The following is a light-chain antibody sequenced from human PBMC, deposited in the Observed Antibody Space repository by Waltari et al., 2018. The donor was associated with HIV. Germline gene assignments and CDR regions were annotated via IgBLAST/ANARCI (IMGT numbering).Light chain of an antibody. J-gene: IGLJ2*01. V-gene: IGLV1-51*01. Sequence: QSVLTQPPSVSAAPGQKVTIPCSGSSSNIGNNYVSWYQQLPGTAPKLLIYDKNKRPSGIPDRFSGSKPGTSATLGITGLQTGDEADYYCGTWDSSLSAGGVFGGGTKLTVL. CDR1: SSNIGNNY. CDR2: DKN. CDR3: GTWDSSLSAGGV.